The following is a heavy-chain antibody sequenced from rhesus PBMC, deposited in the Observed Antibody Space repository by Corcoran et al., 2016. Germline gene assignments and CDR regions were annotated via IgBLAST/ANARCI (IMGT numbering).Heavy chain of an antibody. J-gene: IGHJ4*01. Sequence: EVQLVQSVAEVKRHGGSLELSCKTSGYRFTRYRHRWVGHRHWKGLEWMVAIDPCDSDTRYSPSVQGKVTISAYKSISTTYLQCSSLKASDSATYYCAKGEAAAGLFDYWGQVVLVTVSS. CDR3: AKGEAAAGLFDY. D-gene: IGHD6-31*01. CDR1: GYRFTRYR. V-gene: IGHV5-2*01. CDR2: IDPCDSDT.